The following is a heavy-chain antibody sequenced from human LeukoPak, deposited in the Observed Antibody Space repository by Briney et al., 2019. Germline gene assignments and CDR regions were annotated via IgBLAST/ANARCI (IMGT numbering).Heavy chain of an antibody. J-gene: IGHJ3*02. V-gene: IGHV4-59*01. CDR2: IYYSGST. Sequence: SETPSLTCTVSGGSISSYYWSWIRQPPGKGLEWIGYIYYSGSTNYNPSLKSRVTISVDTSKNQFSLKLSSVTAADTAVYYCARAPAYYYDSSGVFDIWGQGTMVTVSS. D-gene: IGHD3-22*01. CDR3: ARAPAYYYDSSGVFDI. CDR1: GGSISSYY.